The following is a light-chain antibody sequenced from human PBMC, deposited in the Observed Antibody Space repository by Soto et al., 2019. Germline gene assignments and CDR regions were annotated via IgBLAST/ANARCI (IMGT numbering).Light chain of an antibody. J-gene: IGLJ1*01. CDR3: SSYTGSSTLYV. CDR1: SSDVGTYNY. Sequence: QSVLTQPASVSGSPGQSITISCTVTSSDVGTYNYVSWYQQHPGKAPKVMIYEVTYRPSGVSNRFSGSKSGNTASLTISGLQAEDEAAYYCSSYTGSSTLYVFGTGTKVTVL. V-gene: IGLV2-14*01. CDR2: EVT.